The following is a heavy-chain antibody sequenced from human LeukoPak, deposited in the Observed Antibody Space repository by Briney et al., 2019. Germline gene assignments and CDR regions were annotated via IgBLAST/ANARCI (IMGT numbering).Heavy chain of an antibody. CDR2: VDGGSKT. CDR3: GRDDADVQNYGIQY. D-gene: IGHD5-24*01. Sequence: GGSLRLSCAASESIVSSRFMAWVRQAPGKGLEWVSVVDGGSKTYYADSVKGRFTISRDNSKNTLYLQMNNMRAEDTAVYFCGRDDADVQNYGIQYWGQGTLVTVSS. CDR1: ESIVSSRF. J-gene: IGHJ4*02. V-gene: IGHV3-53*01.